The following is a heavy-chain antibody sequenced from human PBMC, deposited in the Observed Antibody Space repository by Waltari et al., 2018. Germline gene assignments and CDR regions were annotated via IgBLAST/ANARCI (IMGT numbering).Heavy chain of an antibody. V-gene: IGHV1-69*14. CDR2: IIPIFGTA. J-gene: IGHJ4*02. Sequence: QVQLVQSGAEVKKPGSSVKVSCKASGGTFSSDAISGVRKATGQGLEWLGGIIPIFGTANYAQKFQGRVTITADKSTSTAYMELSSLRSEDTAVYYCARSKINYYGSGTLDYWGQGTLVTVSS. CDR3: ARSKINYYGSGTLDY. D-gene: IGHD3-10*01. CDR1: GGTFSSDA.